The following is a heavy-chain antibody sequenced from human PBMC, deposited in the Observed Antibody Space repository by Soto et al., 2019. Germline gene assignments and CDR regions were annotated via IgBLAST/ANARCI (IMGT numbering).Heavy chain of an antibody. CDR2: ISAYNGNT. CDR3: ARTPPPSGYCYSTGCQNWSDH. D-gene: IGHD2-2*01. CDR1: GFTFTHYG. J-gene: IGHJ5*02. V-gene: IGHV1-18*01. Sequence: QVQLVQSGAEVKQPGASVKVSCKASGFTFTHYGFSWVRQAPGQGLELMGWISAYNGNTYYAQKLQDRVTLTTDTSTSTVYMDRRSLRSDDTAMYYCARTPPPSGYCYSTGCQNWSDHWGQGTLVTVSS.